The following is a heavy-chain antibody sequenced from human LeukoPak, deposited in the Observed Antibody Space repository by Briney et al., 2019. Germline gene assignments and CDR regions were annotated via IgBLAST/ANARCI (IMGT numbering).Heavy chain of an antibody. CDR3: ARIFDRDV. CDR2: IHTGGST. V-gene: IGHV4-4*07. CDR1: GGSIFTYY. D-gene: IGHD3-22*01. Sequence: SETLSLTWSISGGSIFTYYWSWVRQPAGKGLEWIGRIHTGGSTNYSPSLKSRVTMSLDTSKNQFSLKLASVTAADTAVYYCARIFDRDVWGQGTMVTVSS. J-gene: IGHJ3*01.